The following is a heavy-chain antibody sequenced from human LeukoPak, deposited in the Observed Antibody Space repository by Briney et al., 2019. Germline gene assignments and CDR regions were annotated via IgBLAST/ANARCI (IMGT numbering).Heavy chain of an antibody. CDR2: IYRGGNT. V-gene: IGHV3-66*01. CDR1: GFTVTNDC. Sequence: GGSLRLSCAASGFTVTNDCMSWVRQAPGKGLEGVSVIYRGGNTYYADSGQGRFTISRDHSNNTLYLQMNSLRADDTAVYYCTLRGSGSHYEGASVYWGRGTLVTVSS. CDR3: TLRGSGSHYEGASVY. D-gene: IGHD3-10*01. J-gene: IGHJ4*02.